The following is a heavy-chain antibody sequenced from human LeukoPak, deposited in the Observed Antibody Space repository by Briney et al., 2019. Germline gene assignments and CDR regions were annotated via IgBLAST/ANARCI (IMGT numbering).Heavy chain of an antibody. J-gene: IGHJ4*02. Sequence: PGGSLRLSCAASGFTFASYGIQWVRQAPVKGLEWVAVISYDGSNKFYAGSVKGRFTISRDNSKNMVYLQMNSLRGDDSAVYFCAKEYTAMSFFDYWGQGTLVTVSS. CDR3: AKEYTAMSFFDY. CDR2: ISYDGSNK. CDR1: GFTFASYG. D-gene: IGHD5-18*01. V-gene: IGHV3-30*18.